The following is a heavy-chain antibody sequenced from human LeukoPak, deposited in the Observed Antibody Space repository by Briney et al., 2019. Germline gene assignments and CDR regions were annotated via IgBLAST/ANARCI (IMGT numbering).Heavy chain of an antibody. CDR2: IWYDGSNK. CDR3: ARDQAETYGDYVEGYTFDY. V-gene: IGHV3-33*01. CDR1: GFTFSSYG. Sequence: GGSLRLSCAASGFTFSSYGMHWVRQAPGKGLGWVAVIWYDGSNKYYADSVKGRFTISRDNSKNTLYLQMNSLRAEDTAVYYCARDQAETYGDYVEGYTFDYWGQGTLVTVSS. J-gene: IGHJ4*02. D-gene: IGHD4-17*01.